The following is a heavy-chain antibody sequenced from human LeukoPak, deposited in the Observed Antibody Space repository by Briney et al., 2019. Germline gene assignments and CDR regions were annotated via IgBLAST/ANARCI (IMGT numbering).Heavy chain of an antibody. D-gene: IGHD6-19*01. CDR3: ARQWLDGGGYFDY. CDR2: IYYSGST. CDR1: GGSISSSSYY. V-gene: IGHV4-39*01. J-gene: IGHJ4*02. Sequence: NPSETLSLTFTVSGGSISSSSYYWGWIRQPPGKGLEWIGSIYYSGSTYYNPSLKSRVTISVDTSKNQFSLKLSSVTAADTAVYYCARQWLDGGGYFDYWGQGTLVTVSS.